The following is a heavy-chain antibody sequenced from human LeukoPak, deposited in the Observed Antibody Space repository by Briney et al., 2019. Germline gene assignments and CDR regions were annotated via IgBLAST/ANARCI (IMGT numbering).Heavy chain of an antibody. CDR3: ARGPSIAAAAADY. CDR1: GFTVSSNY. CDR2: ISGSGGST. V-gene: IGHV3-21*01. J-gene: IGHJ4*02. Sequence: GGSLRLSCAASGFTVSSNYMSWVRQAPGKGLEWVSAISGSGGSTYYADSVKGRFTISRDNAKNSLYLQTNSLRAEDTAVYYCARGPSIAAAAADYWGQGTLVTVSS. D-gene: IGHD6-13*01.